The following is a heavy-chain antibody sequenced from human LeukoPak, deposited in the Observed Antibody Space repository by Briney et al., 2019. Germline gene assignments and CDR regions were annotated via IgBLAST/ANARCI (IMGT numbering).Heavy chain of an antibody. CDR2: INHSGST. J-gene: IGHJ3*02. CDR3: ARGSRLTGAFDI. CDR1: SESFSGYY. V-gene: IGHV4-34*01. Sequence: SETLSLTCAVYSESFSGYYGSWIRQSPGKGLEWIGEINHSGSTNSNPSLKSRVTISVDTSKNLFSLKLSSVTAADTAVYYCARGSRLTGAFDIWGQGTMVTVSS. D-gene: IGHD3-9*01.